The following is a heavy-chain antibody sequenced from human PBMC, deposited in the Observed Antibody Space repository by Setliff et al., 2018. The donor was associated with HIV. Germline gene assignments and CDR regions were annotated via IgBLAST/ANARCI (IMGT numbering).Heavy chain of an antibody. CDR3: ARLGYCSRTTCYGYYYMDV. J-gene: IGHJ6*03. CDR2: IYNTRST. Sequence: PSETLSLTCTVSGGSISSGGFYWSWIRQPPGRGLEWIGYIYNTRSTNYHPSLKSRLTISVDTSKNQFSLKLSSVTAADTAVYYCARLGYCSRTTCYGYYYMDVWGKGTTVTVS. D-gene: IGHD2-2*01. CDR1: GGSISSGGFY. V-gene: IGHV4-61*08.